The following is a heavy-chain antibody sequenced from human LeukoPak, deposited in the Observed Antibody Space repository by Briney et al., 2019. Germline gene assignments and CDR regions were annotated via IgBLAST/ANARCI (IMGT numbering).Heavy chain of an antibody. Sequence: PSETLSLTCTVSGGSITSYYWSWIRQPPGKGLEWIGYIYYSGSTNYNPSLKSRVTISVDTSKNQFSLKLSSVTAADTAVYYCARGRLGIYYYYYYMDVWGKGTTVTVSS. J-gene: IGHJ6*03. D-gene: IGHD6-13*01. CDR3: ARGRLGIYYYYYYMDV. CDR2: IYYSGST. V-gene: IGHV4-59*12. CDR1: GGSITSYY.